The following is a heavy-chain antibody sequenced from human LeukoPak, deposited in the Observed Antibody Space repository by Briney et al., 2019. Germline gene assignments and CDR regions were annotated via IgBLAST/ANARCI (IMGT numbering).Heavy chain of an antibody. D-gene: IGHD3-9*01. CDR2: ISGSGETT. V-gene: IGHV3-23*01. Sequence: GGSLRLSCAASGFTFSNYGMTWLRQTPAKGLEWVSAISGSGETTYYSDSVKGRFTISRDNSKNTLFLQMNSLRVEDAAMYYCAKTDGYFDRWGQGTLVAVSS. J-gene: IGHJ1*01. CDR3: AKTDGYFDR. CDR1: GFTFSNYG.